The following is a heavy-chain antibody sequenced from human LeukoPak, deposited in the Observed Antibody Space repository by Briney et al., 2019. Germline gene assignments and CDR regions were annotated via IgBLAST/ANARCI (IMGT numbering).Heavy chain of an antibody. Sequence: GGSLRLSCAASGFTFSSYSMNWVRQAPGKGLEWVSYISSSSSTIYYADSVKGRFTISRDNAKNSLYLQMNSLRAEDTAVYYCARDRIAAAGTQFGWTLWGQGTLVTVSS. CDR2: ISSSSSTI. V-gene: IGHV3-48*01. CDR3: ARDRIAAAGTQFGWTL. D-gene: IGHD6-13*01. J-gene: IGHJ4*02. CDR1: GFTFSSYS.